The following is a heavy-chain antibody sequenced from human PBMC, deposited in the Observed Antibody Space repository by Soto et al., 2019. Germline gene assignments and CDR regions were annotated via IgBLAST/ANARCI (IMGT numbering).Heavy chain of an antibody. D-gene: IGHD6-6*01. CDR3: AKEATSSSGDWFGP. J-gene: IGHJ5*02. CDR2: INPHSGGT. CDR1: GYAFTGCH. Sequence: ASVKVSCKALGYAFTGCHIHWVQQAPGQGLEWMGWINPHSGGTKFAQKFEGRVTLTRDTSISTTYMDVTRLRPDDTAVHYCAKEATSSSGDWFGPWGQGTLVTVSS. V-gene: IGHV1-2*02.